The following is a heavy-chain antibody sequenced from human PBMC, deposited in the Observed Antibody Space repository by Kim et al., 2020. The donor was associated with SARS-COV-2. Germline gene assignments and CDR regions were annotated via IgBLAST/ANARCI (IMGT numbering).Heavy chain of an antibody. CDR3: ARDRSKSELLWFGEIYYYYGMDV. J-gene: IGHJ6*02. Sequence: GGSLRLSCAASGFTFSSYAMHWVRQAPGKGLEWVAVMSYDGSNKYYADSVKGRFTISRDNSKNTLYLQMNSLRAEDTAVYYCARDRSKSELLWFGEIYYYYGMDVWGQGTTVTVSS. CDR1: GFTFSSYA. V-gene: IGHV3-30*04. CDR2: MSYDGSNK. D-gene: IGHD3-10*01.